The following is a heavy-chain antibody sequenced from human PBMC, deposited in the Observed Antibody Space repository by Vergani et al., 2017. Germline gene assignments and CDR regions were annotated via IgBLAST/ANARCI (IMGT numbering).Heavy chain of an antibody. J-gene: IGHJ2*01. CDR1: GFTFSSYS. CDR3: AGRYFDWSYFDL. D-gene: IGHD3-9*01. CDR2: ISSSSSTI. V-gene: IGHV3-48*04. Sequence: EVQLVESGGGLVQPGGSLRLSCAASGFTFSSYSMNWVRQAPGKGLEWVSYISSSSSTIYYADSVKGRFTISRDNAKNSLYRQMNSLRAEDTAVYYCAGRYFDWSYFDLWGRGTLVTGSS.